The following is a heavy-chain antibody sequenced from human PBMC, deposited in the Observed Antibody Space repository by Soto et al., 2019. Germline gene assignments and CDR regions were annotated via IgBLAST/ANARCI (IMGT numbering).Heavy chain of an antibody. J-gene: IGHJ4*02. CDR1: GFTFSSYA. Sequence: GSLRLSCAASGFTFSSYAMNWVRQAPGKGLEWVSVISGSGDSTYYADSVKGRFTISRDNSKNTLYLQMNSLRTEDTAVYYCARRGPGTYFDYWGQGTLVTV. V-gene: IGHV3-23*01. D-gene: IGHD6-13*01. CDR2: ISGSGDST. CDR3: ARRGPGTYFDY.